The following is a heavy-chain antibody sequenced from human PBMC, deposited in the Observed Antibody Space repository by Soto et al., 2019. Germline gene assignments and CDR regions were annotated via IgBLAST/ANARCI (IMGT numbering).Heavy chain of an antibody. D-gene: IGHD1-26*01. CDR2: ISGSGGNA. CDR3: AKDGASGSYPPYYYFGMVV. CDR1: GFTFSSYA. V-gene: IGHV3-23*01. J-gene: IGHJ6*02. Sequence: GGSLRLSCAASGFTFSSYAMSWVRQAPGKGLEWVSTISGSGGNAYYADSVKGRFSISRDNSKNTLRLQMNSLRADDTAVYYCAKDGASGSYPPYYYFGMVVWGQGTTVTVSS.